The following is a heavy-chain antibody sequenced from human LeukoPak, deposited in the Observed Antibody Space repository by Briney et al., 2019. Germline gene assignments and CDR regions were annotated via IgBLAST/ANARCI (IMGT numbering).Heavy chain of an antibody. CDR3: ARDRYYGSSGYLDY. D-gene: IGHD3-22*01. Sequence: GGSLRLSCAASGFTFSSYAMHWVRQAPGKGLEWVAVISYDGSNKYYADSVKGRFTISRDNSKNTLYLQMNSLRAEDTAVYYCARDRYYGSSGYLDYWGQGTLVTVSS. CDR2: ISYDGSNK. CDR1: GFTFSSYA. V-gene: IGHV3-30*04. J-gene: IGHJ4*02.